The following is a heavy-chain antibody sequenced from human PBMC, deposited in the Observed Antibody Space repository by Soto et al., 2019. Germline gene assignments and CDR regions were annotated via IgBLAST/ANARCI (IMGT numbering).Heavy chain of an antibody. D-gene: IGHD5-12*01. J-gene: IGHJ5*02. CDR2: TYFRSKWYN. Sequence: SXTLSLTCAISWDSVSSNTASWNWIRQSPSRGLEWLGRTYFRSKWYNDYAVSVKSRIIINPDTSNNQFSLQLNSVTPEDTAVYFCAKGDNLGPKTGYAFDPWGQGIMVTVSS. CDR3: AKGDNLGPKTGYAFDP. CDR1: WDSVSSNTAS. V-gene: IGHV6-1*01.